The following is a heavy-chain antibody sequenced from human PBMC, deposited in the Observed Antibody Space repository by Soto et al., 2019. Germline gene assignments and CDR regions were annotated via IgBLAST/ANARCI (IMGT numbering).Heavy chain of an antibody. J-gene: IGHJ4*02. CDR1: GFTFSSYA. CDR2: ISGSGGST. D-gene: IGHD3-22*01. V-gene: IGHV3-23*01. CDR3: AKDGAYYYDSSGSN. Sequence: EVQLLESGGGLVQPGGSLRLSCAASGFTFSSYAMSWVHQAPGKGLEWVSAISGSGGSTYYADSVKGRFTISRDNSKNTLYLQMNSLRAEDTAVYYCAKDGAYYYDSSGSNWGQGTLVTVSS.